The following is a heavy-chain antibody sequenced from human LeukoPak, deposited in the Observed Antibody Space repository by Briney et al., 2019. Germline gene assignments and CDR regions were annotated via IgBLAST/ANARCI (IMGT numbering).Heavy chain of an antibody. V-gene: IGHV4-4*02. CDR1: GGSISSSNW. D-gene: IGHD1-26*01. J-gene: IGHJ4*02. CDR2: IYHSGST. CDR3: ARVGGSYHATFDY. Sequence: SETLSLTCADSGGSISSSNWWSWVRQPPGKGLEWIGEIYHSGSTNYNPSLKSRVTISVDKSKNQFSLKLSSVTAADTAVYYCARVGGSYHATFDYWGQGTLVTVSS.